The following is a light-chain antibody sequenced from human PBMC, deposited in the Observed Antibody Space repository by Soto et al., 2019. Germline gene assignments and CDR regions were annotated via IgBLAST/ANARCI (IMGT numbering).Light chain of an antibody. CDR3: QQYDSYSWT. J-gene: IGKJ1*01. CDR1: QGINSW. Sequence: DIHMTQSPSSFSASVLDRVTITFLASQGINSWLAWYQQKPGRAPKLLIYAASTLQSGVPLRFSGSGSGTDFILTISSLKPEDVATYYCQQYDSYSWTFGQGTKVDIK. CDR2: AAS. V-gene: IGKV1D-16*01.